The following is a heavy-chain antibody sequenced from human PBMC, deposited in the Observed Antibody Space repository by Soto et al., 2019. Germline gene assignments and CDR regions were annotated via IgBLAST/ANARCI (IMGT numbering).Heavy chain of an antibody. D-gene: IGHD2-2*01. V-gene: IGHV1-18*04. CDR1: GYTFTHYG. J-gene: IGHJ4*02. CDR2: TSADNGDT. CDR3: AKGERGTGTSAICYYFDY. Sequence: QVQLVQSGAEVKEPGASVKVSCKASGYTFTHYGFSWVRQAPGQGLEWLAWTSADNGDTNYAPKLQGRVTLTTDTSTGTAYMELRSLRSDDTAVYYCAKGERGTGTSAICYYFDYWGQGTLVTVSS.